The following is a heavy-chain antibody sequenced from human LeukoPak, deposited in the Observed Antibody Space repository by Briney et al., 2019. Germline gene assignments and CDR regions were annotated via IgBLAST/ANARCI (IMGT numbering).Heavy chain of an antibody. J-gene: IGHJ4*02. CDR1: GFTFDDYG. CDR2: INWNGGST. Sequence: GSLRLSCAASGFTFDDYGMSWVRQAPGKGLEWVSGINWNGGSTGYPDSVKGRFTIPRDNAKNSLYLQMNSLRAEDTVLYYCARAVAASRDYWGQGTVVSVSS. V-gene: IGHV3-20*04. CDR3: ARAVAASRDY. D-gene: IGHD2-15*01.